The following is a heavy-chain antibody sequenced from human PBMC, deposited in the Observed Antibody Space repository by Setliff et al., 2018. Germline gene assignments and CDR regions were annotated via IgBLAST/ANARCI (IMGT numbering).Heavy chain of an antibody. Sequence: GGSLRLSCAASGFTFSNAWMNWVRQAPGKGLERVGRIKSKTDGGSTDYAAPVKDKFTISRDDSKNTLYLQMNSLRTEDTAVYYCATRGSTGWYHDYWGQGTLVTVSS. CDR1: GFTFSNAW. CDR3: ATRGSTGWYHDY. V-gene: IGHV3-15*07. J-gene: IGHJ4*02. D-gene: IGHD6-19*01. CDR2: IKSKTDGGST.